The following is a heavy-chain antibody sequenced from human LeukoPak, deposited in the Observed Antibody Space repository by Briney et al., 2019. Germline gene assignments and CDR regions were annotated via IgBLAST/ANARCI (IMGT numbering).Heavy chain of an antibody. J-gene: IGHJ4*02. CDR3: VRVRVNLGFDY. CDR1: GDSISSHY. V-gene: IGHV4-59*11. Sequence: SETLSLTCTVSGDSISSHYWSWVRQPPGKGLEWVGYIYYSGRNNYNPSLKSRVTISGGRSKSQYSLKLSSGAAADRAVYYCVRVRVNLGFDYGGQGTLVTVS. CDR2: IYYSGRN. D-gene: IGHD3-10*01.